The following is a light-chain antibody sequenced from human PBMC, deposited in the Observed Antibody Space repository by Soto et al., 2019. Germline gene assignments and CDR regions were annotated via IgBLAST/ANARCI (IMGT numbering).Light chain of an antibody. J-gene: IGKJ2*01. CDR1: QSVNSNL. V-gene: IGKV3-20*01. Sequence: EIVLTQSPGTLSLSPGERATLSCRTSQSVNSNLLAWYQQKPGQAPRLLVYGSSTRAASVPDRFSGSGSGTDFTLTISRLEPEDFAVYYCQQYGRSPLLYTFGQGTKLGVK. CDR2: GSS. CDR3: QQYGRSPLLYT.